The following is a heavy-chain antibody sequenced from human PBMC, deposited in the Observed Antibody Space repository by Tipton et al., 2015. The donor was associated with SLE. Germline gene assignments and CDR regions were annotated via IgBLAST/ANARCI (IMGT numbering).Heavy chain of an antibody. CDR2: IRYDGSNK. CDR1: GFTFSSYG. CDR3: AKDAKGGIAARYYFDY. D-gene: IGHD6-13*01. J-gene: IGHJ4*02. Sequence: SLRLSCAASGFTFSSYGMHWVRQAPGKGLEWVAFIRYDGSNKYYADSVKGRFTISRDNSKNTLYLQMNSLRAEDTAVYYCAKDAKGGIAARYYFDYWGQGTLVTVSS. V-gene: IGHV3-30*02.